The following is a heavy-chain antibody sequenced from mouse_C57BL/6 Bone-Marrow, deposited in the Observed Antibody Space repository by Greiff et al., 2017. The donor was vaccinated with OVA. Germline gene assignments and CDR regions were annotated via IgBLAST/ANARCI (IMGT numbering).Heavy chain of an antibody. V-gene: IGHV1-18*01. D-gene: IGHD1-1*01. CDR2: INPNNGGT. Sequence: EVQLQQSGPELVKPGASVKIPCKASGYTFTDYNMDWVKQSHGKSLEWIGDINPNNGGTIYNQKFKGKATLTVDKSSSTAYMELRSLTSEDTAVYYCARPFYYGSSYGRTYWYFDVWGTGTTVTVSS. CDR1: GYTFTDYN. CDR3: ARPFYYGSSYGRTYWYFDV. J-gene: IGHJ1*03.